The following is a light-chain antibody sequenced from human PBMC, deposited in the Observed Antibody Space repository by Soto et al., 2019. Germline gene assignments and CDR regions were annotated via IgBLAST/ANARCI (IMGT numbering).Light chain of an antibody. CDR3: QQYNDWPPTWT. CDR2: GAS. Sequence: ETVMTQSPATLSVSPGEGATLSCRASQSVGSNLAWYQQRPGQAPRLLIFGASTRVTGIPARFSGSGSGTDFTLTISSLQSADFAIYYCQQYNDWPPTWTFGQGTKVET. V-gene: IGKV3-15*01. J-gene: IGKJ1*01. CDR1: QSVGSN.